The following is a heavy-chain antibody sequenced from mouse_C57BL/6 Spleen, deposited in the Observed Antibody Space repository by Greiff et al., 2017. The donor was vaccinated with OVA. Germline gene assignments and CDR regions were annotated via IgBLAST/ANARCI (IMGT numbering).Heavy chain of an antibody. CDR3: ARSPYDYDGAMDY. Sequence: DVQLQESGPELVKPGASVKIPCKASGYTFTDYNMDWVKQSHGKSLEWIGDINPNNGGTIYNQKFKGKATLTVDKSSSTAYMELRSLTSEDTAVYYCARSPYDYDGAMDYWGQGTSVTVSS. J-gene: IGHJ4*01. D-gene: IGHD2-4*01. CDR2: INPNNGGT. V-gene: IGHV1-18*01. CDR1: GYTFTDYN.